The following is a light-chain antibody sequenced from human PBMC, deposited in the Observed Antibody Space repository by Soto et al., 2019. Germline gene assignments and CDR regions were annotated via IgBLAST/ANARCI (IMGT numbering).Light chain of an antibody. V-gene: IGKV1-27*01. CDR2: AAS. CDR1: QGISNY. Sequence: DIQMTQSPSSLSASVGDRVTITCRASQGISNYLAWYQQKPGTVPKLLISAASTLQTGVPSRFSGSGSGTEFTLTISSLQSEDFAVYYCQQYNNWPPWTFGQGTKVEIK. CDR3: QQYNNWPPWT. J-gene: IGKJ1*01.